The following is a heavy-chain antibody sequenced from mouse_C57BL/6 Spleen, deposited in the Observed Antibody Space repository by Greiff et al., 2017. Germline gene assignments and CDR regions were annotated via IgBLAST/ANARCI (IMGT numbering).Heavy chain of an antibody. J-gene: IGHJ3*01. CDR3: ARPRNSNYPFAY. Sequence: QVQLQQSGPELVKPGASVKISCKASGYSFTSYYIHWVKQRPGQGLEWIGWIYPGSGNTKYNEKFKGKATLTADTSSSTAYMQLSSLTSEDSAVYYCARPRNSNYPFAYWGQGTLVTVSA. V-gene: IGHV1-66*01. D-gene: IGHD2-5*01. CDR1: GYSFTSYY. CDR2: IYPGSGNT.